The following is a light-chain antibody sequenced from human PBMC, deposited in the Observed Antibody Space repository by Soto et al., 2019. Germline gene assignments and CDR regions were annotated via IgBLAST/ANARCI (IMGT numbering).Light chain of an antibody. CDR3: QPFGSSPYT. CDR1: HSLTSNS. V-gene: IGKV3-20*01. CDR2: AAS. Sequence: ETVLTQSPGTLSLSPGERVTLSCRASHSLTSNSLVWYQQKPGQAPRLLIYAASLRPPGIPDRFSGSGSGTDFTLTITRLEPEDFAVYYCQPFGSSPYTFGQGTKLEIK. J-gene: IGKJ2*01.